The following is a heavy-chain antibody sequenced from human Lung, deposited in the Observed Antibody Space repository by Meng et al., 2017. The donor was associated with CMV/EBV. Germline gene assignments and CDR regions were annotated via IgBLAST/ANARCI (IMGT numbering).Heavy chain of an antibody. J-gene: IGHJ4*02. CDR3: ARGYSHRFDY. Sequence: SETLSLTCAISGDSVSSNSVAWNWIRQSPSRGLEWLGRTYYRSKWYNDYAVSVKSRITINPDTSKNQFSLQLKSVTPEGTAVYYCARGYSHRFDYWGQGTLVTVSS. CDR2: TYYRSKWYN. V-gene: IGHV6-1*01. CDR1: GDSVSSNSVA. D-gene: IGHD1-1*01.